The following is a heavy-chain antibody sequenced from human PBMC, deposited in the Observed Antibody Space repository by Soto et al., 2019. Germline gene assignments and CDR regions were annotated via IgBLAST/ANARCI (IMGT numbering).Heavy chain of an antibody. D-gene: IGHD3-22*01. CDR1: GDTFSTYT. J-gene: IGHJ4*02. CDR3: ARAQAAMIVAMGFDY. V-gene: IGHV1-2*04. CDR2: INPNTGGT. Sequence: ASVKVSCKASGDTFSTYTITWVRQAPGQGLEWMGWINPNTGGTNYAQNFQGWVTMTRDTSISTAYMELSRLRYDDTAVYYCARAQAAMIVAMGFDYWGQGTLVTVSS.